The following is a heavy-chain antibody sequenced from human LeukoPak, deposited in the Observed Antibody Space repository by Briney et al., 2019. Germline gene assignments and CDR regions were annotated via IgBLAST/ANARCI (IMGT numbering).Heavy chain of an antibody. V-gene: IGHV4-59*11. D-gene: IGHD6-13*01. CDR2: IYYSGST. CDR3: ARSRGVQQLALGFDY. CDR1: GGSISSHY. J-gene: IGHJ4*02. Sequence: SETLSLTCTVSGGSISSHYWTWIRQPPGKGLEWIGYIYYSGSTNYNPSLKSQVTISVDNTKNQFSLKLSSVAAADTAVYYCARSRGVQQLALGFDYWGQGTLVTVSS.